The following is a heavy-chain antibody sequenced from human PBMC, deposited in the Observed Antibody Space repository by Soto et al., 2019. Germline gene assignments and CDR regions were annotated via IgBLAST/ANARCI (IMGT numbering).Heavy chain of an antibody. Sequence: PGGSLRLSCAASGFTFSSYAMSWVRQAPGKGLEWVSGISGSGGSTYYADPVKGRFTISRDSSKNTLYLQMNSLRAEDTAVYYCAKDFRYSSSWYNIRFDPWGQGTLVTVSS. CDR2: ISGSGGST. D-gene: IGHD6-13*01. CDR3: AKDFRYSSSWYNIRFDP. J-gene: IGHJ5*02. V-gene: IGHV3-23*01. CDR1: GFTFSSYA.